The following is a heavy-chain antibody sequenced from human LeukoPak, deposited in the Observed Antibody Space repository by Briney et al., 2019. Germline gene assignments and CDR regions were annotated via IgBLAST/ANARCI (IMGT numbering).Heavy chain of an antibody. CDR1: GYSISSGYY. D-gene: IGHD3-22*01. CDR3: ARDVRNYYDSSGYYLFDY. J-gene: IGHJ4*02. Sequence: SETLSLTCTVSGYSISSGYYWGWIRQSPGKGLEWIGNIYRRGSTHYNPSLKSRVTISMDTSKSQFSLKLSSVTAADTAVYYCARDVRNYYDSSGYYLFDYWGQGTLVTVSS. V-gene: IGHV4-38-2*02. CDR2: IYRRGST.